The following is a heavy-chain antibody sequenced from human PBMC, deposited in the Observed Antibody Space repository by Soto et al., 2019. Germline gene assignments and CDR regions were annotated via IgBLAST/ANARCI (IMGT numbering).Heavy chain of an antibody. V-gene: IGHV3-33*01. CDR3: ARAPLTIYDTSGYYDY. Sequence: QVQLVGSGGGVVQPGRSLRLSCAASGVTFGNYAMHWVRQAPGKGLEWVAVIWSDGTNKYYADSVKGRFTISRDKSKNTLYLQMNSLRAEDTAVYYCARAPLTIYDTSGYYDYWGQGIQVTVSS. CDR1: GVTFGNYA. D-gene: IGHD3-22*01. CDR2: IWSDGTNK. J-gene: IGHJ4*02.